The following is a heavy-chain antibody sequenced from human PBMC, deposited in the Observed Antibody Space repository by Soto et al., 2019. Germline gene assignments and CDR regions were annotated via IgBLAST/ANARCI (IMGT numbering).Heavy chain of an antibody. V-gene: IGHV1-69*06. CDR1: GGTFDSYA. Sequence: QVQLVQSGAEVKKPGSSVKVSCKASGGTFDSYAISWVRQAPGQGLEWVGGVIPMFLKPNYAQKFKGRVTITAVKSTNTVYLEVMSLMSEDTAVYYCVRGGGEMANPPPYLYWGQGTQVTVSS. CDR2: VIPMFLKP. J-gene: IGHJ4*02. D-gene: IGHD3-16*01. CDR3: VRGGGEMANPPPYLY.